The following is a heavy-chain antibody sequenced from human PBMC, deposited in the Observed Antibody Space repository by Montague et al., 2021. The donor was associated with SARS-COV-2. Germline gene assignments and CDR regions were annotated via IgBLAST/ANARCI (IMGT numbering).Heavy chain of an antibody. V-gene: IGHV4-34*01. CDR2: VKHPGGT. CDR1: GGSFTGYS. Sequence: SETLSLTCAVDGGSFTGYSWNWIRQPPGKGLEWIGEVKHPGGTNYNPSLKSRVTISIDMSKNQFYLNLESVTAADTAVYYCTRPVNSSWHRFGYWGQGTLVTVSS. D-gene: IGHD2-15*01. CDR3: TRPVNSSWHRFGY. J-gene: IGHJ4*02.